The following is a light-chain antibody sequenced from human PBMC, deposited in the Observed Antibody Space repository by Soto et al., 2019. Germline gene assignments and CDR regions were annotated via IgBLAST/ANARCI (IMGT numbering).Light chain of an antibody. V-gene: IGKV3-15*01. Sequence: EIVMTQSPATLSVSPGERATLSCRASQSVGSSLAWYQQKPGQAPRLLIYGASTRATGAPARFSGSGSGTEFTLTISSLQSEDFVVYYCHQYNNWPPGTFGRGTKVEIK. CDR3: HQYNNWPPGT. CDR2: GAS. J-gene: IGKJ4*01. CDR1: QSVGSS.